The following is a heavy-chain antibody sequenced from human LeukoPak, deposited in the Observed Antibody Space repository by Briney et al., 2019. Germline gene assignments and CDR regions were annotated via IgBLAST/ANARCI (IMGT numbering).Heavy chain of an antibody. CDR3: AGARIGAAGFSFDY. Sequence: SETLSLTCTVSGVSISSYYWTWIRQPPGKGLEWIGYVYYLGSTNYNPSLKSRVTISLDTSKNQFSLKLSSVTAADTAVYYCAGARIGAAGFSFDYWGQGTLVTVSS. D-gene: IGHD6-13*01. CDR2: VYYLGST. J-gene: IGHJ4*02. CDR1: GVSISSYY. V-gene: IGHV4-59*01.